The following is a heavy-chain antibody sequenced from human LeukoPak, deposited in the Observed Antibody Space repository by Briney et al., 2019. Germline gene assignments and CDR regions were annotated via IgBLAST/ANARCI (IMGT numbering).Heavy chain of an antibody. V-gene: IGHV4-4*02. CDR1: GGSISSSNW. D-gene: IGHD3-9*01. J-gene: IGHJ4*01. Sequence: SGTLSLTCAVSGGSISSSNWWSWVRQPPGKGLEWIGEINHSGSTNYNPSLKSRVTISVDTSKNQLSLKLSSVTAADTAVYYCARGSTRYYDIXXGLTYWXXGTLVTVS. CDR2: INHSGST. CDR3: ARGSTRYYDIXXGLTY.